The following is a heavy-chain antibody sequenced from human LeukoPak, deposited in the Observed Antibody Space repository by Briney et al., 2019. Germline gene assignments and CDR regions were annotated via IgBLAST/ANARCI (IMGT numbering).Heavy chain of an antibody. CDR1: GFTFSSYA. CDR3: AKSRRHGYYFDY. Sequence: GGSLRLSCAASGFTFSSYAMSWVRQAPGKGLEWVSAISGSGGSAYYADSVKGRFTISRDNSKNTLYLQMNSLRAEDAAVYYCAKSRRHGYYFDYWGQGTLVTVSS. CDR2: ISGSGGSA. J-gene: IGHJ4*02. V-gene: IGHV3-23*01.